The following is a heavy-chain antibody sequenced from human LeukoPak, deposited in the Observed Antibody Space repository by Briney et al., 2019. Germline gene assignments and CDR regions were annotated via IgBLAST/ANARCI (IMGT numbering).Heavy chain of an antibody. CDR2: VYYSGST. CDR1: GGPISSSSYY. V-gene: IGHV4-39*01. Sequence: ASETLSLTCSVSGGPISSSSYYWGWIRQPPGKGLEWIGGVYYSGSTYYNPSLKSRVTVSVDTSKKQFSLRLSSVTAADTGVYYCTRNNLRFLEDLSEVYYMDVWGKGTTVTVSS. CDR3: TRNNLRFLEDLSEVYYMDV. D-gene: IGHD3-3*01. J-gene: IGHJ6*03.